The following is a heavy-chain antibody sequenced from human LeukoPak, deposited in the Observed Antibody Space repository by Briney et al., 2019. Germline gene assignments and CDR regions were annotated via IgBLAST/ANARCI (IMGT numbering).Heavy chain of an antibody. CDR2: INPNSGGT. V-gene: IGHV1-2*02. Sequence: ASVKVSCKASGYTFTSYGISWVRQAPGQGLEWMGWINPNSGGTNYAQKFQGRVTMTRDTSISTAYMELSRLRSDDTAVYYCAREWSAIVVVPARKYYFDYWGQGTLVTVSS. CDR3: AREWSAIVVVPARKYYFDY. D-gene: IGHD2-2*01. J-gene: IGHJ4*02. CDR1: GYTFTSYG.